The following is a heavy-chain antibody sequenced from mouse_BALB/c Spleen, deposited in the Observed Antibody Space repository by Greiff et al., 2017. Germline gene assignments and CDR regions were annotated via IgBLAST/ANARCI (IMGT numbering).Heavy chain of an antibody. D-gene: IGHD1-1*01. V-gene: IGHV1S81*02. J-gene: IGHJ2*01. Sequence: VQLQQSGAELVKPGASVKLSCKASGYTFTSYYMYWVKQRPGQGLEWIGEINPSNGGTNFNEKFKSKATLTVDKSSSTAYMQLSSLTSEDSAVYYCTRSGYGRPFDYWGQGTTLTVSS. CDR1: GYTFTSYY. CDR2: INPSNGGT. CDR3: TRSGYGRPFDY.